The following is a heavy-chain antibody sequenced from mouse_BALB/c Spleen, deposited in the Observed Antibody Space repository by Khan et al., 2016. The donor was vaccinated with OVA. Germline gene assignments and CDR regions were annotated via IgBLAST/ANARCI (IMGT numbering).Heavy chain of an antibody. J-gene: IGHJ4*01. CDR3: ARPPYFSYVMDN. D-gene: IGHD2-10*01. CDR2: INTYTGEP. V-gene: IGHV9-3-1*01. CDR1: GHTFTKSG. Sequence: QIQLVQSGPELKKPGETVKISCKASGHTFTKSGMNWVKQAPGKGLKWMGWINTYTGEPTYADDFNGRFAFSLETSASTAYLQINNLKNEDTATYFCARPPYFSYVMDNWGQGTSVTVSS.